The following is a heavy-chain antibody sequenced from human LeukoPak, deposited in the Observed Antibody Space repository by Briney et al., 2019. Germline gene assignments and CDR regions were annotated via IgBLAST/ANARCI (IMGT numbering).Heavy chain of an antibody. J-gene: IGHJ3*02. Sequence: PSETLSLTCTVSGGSISSYYWSWLRQPPGKGLEWIGYIYYSGSTNYNPSLKSRVTISVDTSKNQFSLKLSSVTAADTAVYYCARGRGYSGWYLWDAFDIWGQGTMVTVSS. CDR3: ARGRGYSGWYLWDAFDI. V-gene: IGHV4-59*01. CDR2: IYYSGST. CDR1: GGSISSYY. D-gene: IGHD6-19*01.